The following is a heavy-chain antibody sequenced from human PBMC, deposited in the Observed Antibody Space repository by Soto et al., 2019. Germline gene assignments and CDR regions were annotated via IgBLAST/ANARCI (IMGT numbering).Heavy chain of an antibody. Sequence: EVQLVESGGGLVQPGGSLRLSCAASGFTVSSNYMSWVRQAPGKGLEWVSVIYSGGSTYYADSVKGRFTISRDNSKDTLFLHMNYLRAEDSGLYYCTRDLRGNCPFDHWGRGTLVTVSS. CDR2: IYSGGST. J-gene: IGHJ5*02. CDR1: GFTVSSNY. V-gene: IGHV3-66*01. CDR3: TRDLRGNCPFDH. D-gene: IGHD2-21*01.